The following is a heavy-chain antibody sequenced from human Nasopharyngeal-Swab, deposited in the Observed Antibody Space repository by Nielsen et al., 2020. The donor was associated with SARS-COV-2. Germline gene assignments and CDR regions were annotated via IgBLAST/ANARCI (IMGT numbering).Heavy chain of an antibody. Sequence: GESLKIPCSASGFTFSLYAMHWVRQPPGKGLEWVANIRQDAREQFYVDSVKGRFTISRDNAKNSVFLQMNSLRSEDTAVYYCARESVVTGMDDAPDFWGRGTMVTVSS. CDR1: GFTFSLYA. J-gene: IGHJ3*01. D-gene: IGHD2-21*02. V-gene: IGHV3-7*04. CDR2: IRQDAREQ. CDR3: ARESVVTGMDDAPDF.